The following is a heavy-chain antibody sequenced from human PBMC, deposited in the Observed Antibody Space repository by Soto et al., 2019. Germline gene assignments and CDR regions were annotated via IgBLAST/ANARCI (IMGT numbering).Heavy chain of an antibody. V-gene: IGHV1-46*03. Sequence: QVQLVQSGAEVKKPGAPVKVSCKASGYTFTSNYIHWVRQAPGLGLEWMGIINPNVGSTTYAQKFQGRVTMTRDTSTSTVFMELSSLRFEDTAVYYCARVGVSYHLFDYWGQGTLVTVSS. CDR1: GYTFTSNY. CDR3: ARVGVSYHLFDY. J-gene: IGHJ4*02. D-gene: IGHD1-26*01. CDR2: INPNVGST.